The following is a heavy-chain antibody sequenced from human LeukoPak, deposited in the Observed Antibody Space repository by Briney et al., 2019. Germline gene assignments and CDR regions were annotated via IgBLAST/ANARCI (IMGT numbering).Heavy chain of an antibody. CDR1: GYTFTGYF. V-gene: IGHV1-24*01. Sequence: GASVKVSCKASGYTFTGYFMHWVRQAPGKGLEWMGGFDPEDGETIYAQKFQGRVTKTEDTSTDTAYMELSSLRSEDTAVYYCATDWSLKRGYSGYDSYYMDVWGKGTTVTVSS. CDR3: ATDWSLKRGYSGYDSYYMDV. J-gene: IGHJ6*03. D-gene: IGHD5-12*01. CDR2: FDPEDGET.